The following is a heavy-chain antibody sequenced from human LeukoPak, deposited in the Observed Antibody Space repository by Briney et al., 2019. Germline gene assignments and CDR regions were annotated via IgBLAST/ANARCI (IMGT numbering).Heavy chain of an antibody. J-gene: IGHJ4*02. D-gene: IGHD2/OR15-2a*01. V-gene: IGHV3-23*01. CDR1: GFTFSSYV. CDR3: AKDRIRFDY. Sequence: GGSLRLSCAASGFTFSSYVMSWVRQAPGEGLEWVSAISGSGGSTYYADSVNGRFTTSRDNSKNTLYLQMNSLTAEDTAVYYCAKDRIRFDYWGQGTLVTVSS. CDR2: ISGSGGST.